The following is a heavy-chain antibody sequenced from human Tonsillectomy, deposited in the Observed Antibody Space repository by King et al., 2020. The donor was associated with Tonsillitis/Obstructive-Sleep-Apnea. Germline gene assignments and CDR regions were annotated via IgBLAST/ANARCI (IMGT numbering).Heavy chain of an antibody. Sequence: VTLKESGPVLVKPTETLTLTCTVSGFSLSIDTMGVSWIRQPPGKALEWLAHIFSNDEKSYSTSLNSRLTISKDTSKSQVVLTMTNMDPVDTATYYCARIEGDDFWSGYPNWFDPWGQGTLVTVTS. D-gene: IGHD3-3*01. J-gene: IGHJ5*02. V-gene: IGHV2-26*01. CDR3: ARIEGDDFWSGYPNWFDP. CDR2: IFSNDEK. CDR1: GFSLSIDTMG.